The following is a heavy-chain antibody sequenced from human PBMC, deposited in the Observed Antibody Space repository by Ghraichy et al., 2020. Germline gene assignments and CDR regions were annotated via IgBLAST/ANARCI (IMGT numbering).Heavy chain of an antibody. CDR2: ISSSGSTI. V-gene: IGHV3-48*03. Sequence: GGSLRLSCATSGFTFSSYEMNWVRQAPGKGLEWVSYISSSGSTIYYADTVKGRFTISRDNAKNSLYLQMNSLRAEDTAVYYCAREQGYYDFSDYWGQGTLVTVSS. D-gene: IGHD3-3*01. CDR3: AREQGYYDFSDY. J-gene: IGHJ4*02. CDR1: GFTFSSYE.